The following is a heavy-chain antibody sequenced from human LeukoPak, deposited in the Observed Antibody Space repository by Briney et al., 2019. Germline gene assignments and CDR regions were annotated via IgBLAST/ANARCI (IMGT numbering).Heavy chain of an antibody. V-gene: IGHV3-23*01. CDR3: AKRRGLELLYYYYMDV. CDR1: GFTFSGSA. Sequence: GGSLRLSCAASGFTFSGSALHWVRQAPGKGLEWVSAISGSGGSTYFADSVKGRFTISRDNSKNTLYLQMNSLRAEDTAVYYCAKRRGLELLYYYYMDVWGKGTTVTVSS. CDR2: ISGSGGST. J-gene: IGHJ6*03. D-gene: IGHD1-7*01.